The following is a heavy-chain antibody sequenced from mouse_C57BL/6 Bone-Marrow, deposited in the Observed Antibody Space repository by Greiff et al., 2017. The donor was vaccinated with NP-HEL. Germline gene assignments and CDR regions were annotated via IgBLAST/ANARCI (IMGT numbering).Heavy chain of an antibody. Sequence: EVQVVESGGGLVQSGRSLRLSCATSGFTFSDFYMEWVRQAPGKGLEWIAASRNKANDYTTEYSASVKGRFIVSRYTSQSILYLQMNALRAEDTAIYYCARDAGYGSSFDYWGQGTSVTVSS. CDR1: GFTFSDFY. J-gene: IGHJ4*01. CDR2: SRNKANDYTT. V-gene: IGHV7-1*01. D-gene: IGHD1-1*01. CDR3: ARDAGYGSSFDY.